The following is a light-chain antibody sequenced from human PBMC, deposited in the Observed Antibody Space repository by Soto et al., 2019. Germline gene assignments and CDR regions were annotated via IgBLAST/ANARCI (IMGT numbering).Light chain of an antibody. J-gene: IGKJ1*01. CDR1: QSVSSN. CDR2: GAS. V-gene: IGKV3-15*01. Sequence: EIVMTQSPATLSVSPGERATRSCRASQSVSSNLAWYQQKPGQAPRLLIYGASTRATGIPARFSGSGSGTEFTLTISSLQSEDFAVYYCQQYNNWLSRTFGQGTKVEIK. CDR3: QQYNNWLSRT.